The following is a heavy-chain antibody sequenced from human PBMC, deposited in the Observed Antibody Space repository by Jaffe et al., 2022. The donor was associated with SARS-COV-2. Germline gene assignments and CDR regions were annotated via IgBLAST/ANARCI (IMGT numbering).Heavy chain of an antibody. V-gene: IGHV3-23*01. CDR3: AKGSSTSRPYYFDY. CDR1: GFTFSSYA. D-gene: IGHD6-6*01. Sequence: EVHLLESGGVLVQPGGSLRLSCAASGFTFSSYAMAWVRQAPGKGLEWISSITGSGGDTWIADSVKGRFTISRDNSKNTLYLQMSSLKAEDTAVYFCAKGSSTSRPYYFDYWGQGTLVTVSS. CDR2: ITGSGGDT. J-gene: IGHJ4*02.